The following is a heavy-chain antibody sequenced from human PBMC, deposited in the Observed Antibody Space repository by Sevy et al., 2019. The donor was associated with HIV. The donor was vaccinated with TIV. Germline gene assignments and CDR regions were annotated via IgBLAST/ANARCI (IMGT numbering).Heavy chain of an antibody. J-gene: IGHJ5*02. Sequence: SETLSLTCAVYGGSFSGYYWSWIRQPPGKGLEWIGEINHSGSTNYNPSLKSRVTISVGTSKNQFSLKLSSVTAADTAVYYCARERHYDFWSGSYNWFDPWGQGTLVTVSS. CDR2: INHSGST. CDR3: ARERHYDFWSGSYNWFDP. D-gene: IGHD3-3*01. CDR1: GGSFSGYY. V-gene: IGHV4-34*01.